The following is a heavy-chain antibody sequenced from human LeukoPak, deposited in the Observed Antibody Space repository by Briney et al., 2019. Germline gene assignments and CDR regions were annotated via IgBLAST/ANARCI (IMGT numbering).Heavy chain of an antibody. J-gene: IGHJ3*02. D-gene: IGHD5-18*01. V-gene: IGHV4-34*01. CDR1: GGSFSGYY. CDR2: INHSGST. Sequence: SETLSPTCAVYGGSFSGYYWSWIRQPPGKGLEWIGEINHSGSTNYNPSLKSRVTISVDTSKNQFSLKLSSVTAADTAVYYCAREVRYSYGYAHAFDIWGQGTMVTVSS. CDR3: AREVRYSYGYAHAFDI.